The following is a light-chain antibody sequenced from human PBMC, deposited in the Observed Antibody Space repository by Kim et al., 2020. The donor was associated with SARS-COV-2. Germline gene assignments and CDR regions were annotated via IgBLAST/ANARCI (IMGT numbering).Light chain of an antibody. CDR1: QGIASY. CDR3: QHCHSYPIT. Sequence: AAKGDRVTINCRASQGIASYLVWYQQKTGKAPKLLIYAASTLQSGVPPRFSGSGSGTDFLLTISSLQPEDFATYYCQHCHSYPITFGQGTRLEIK. V-gene: IGKV1-8*01. J-gene: IGKJ5*01. CDR2: AAS.